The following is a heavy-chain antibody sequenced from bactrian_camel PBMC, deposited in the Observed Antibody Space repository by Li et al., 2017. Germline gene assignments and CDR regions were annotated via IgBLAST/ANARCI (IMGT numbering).Heavy chain of an antibody. CDR3: AAIIQCRANWNETGTYNY. V-gene: IGHV3S1*01. D-gene: IGHD8*01. J-gene: IGHJ4*01. CDR2: IRIDDDST. CDR1: LNPTSDYC. Sequence: HVQLVESGGGSVQTGGSLRLSCALSLNPTSDYCLAWLRQAPGKEREGVAGIRIDDDSTSYVDSVKGRFTISLDSAKNTLYLHMSALKPEDTAVHYCAAIIQCRANWNETGTYNYWGQGTQVTVS.